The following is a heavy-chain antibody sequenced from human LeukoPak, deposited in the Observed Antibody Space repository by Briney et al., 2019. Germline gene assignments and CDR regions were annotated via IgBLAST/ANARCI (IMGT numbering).Heavy chain of an antibody. CDR3: AKDLTSGSGSYDY. Sequence: GGSLRLSCTASGFTFTDYAMSWVRQAPGEGLEWVSAISGDGGGYTYYADSVKSRFTISRVNSKNTLYLEMNSLRAEDTAVYYCAKDLTSGSGSYDYWGQGTLVTVSS. D-gene: IGHD3-10*01. J-gene: IGHJ4*02. CDR2: ISGDGGGYT. CDR1: GFTFTDYA. V-gene: IGHV3-23*01.